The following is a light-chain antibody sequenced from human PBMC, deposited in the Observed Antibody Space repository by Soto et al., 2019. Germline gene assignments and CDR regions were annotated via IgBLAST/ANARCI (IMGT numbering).Light chain of an antibody. V-gene: IGKV3-20*01. J-gene: IGKJ2*01. CDR2: DAS. CDR3: QQYGSSLYT. CDR1: LSVTSNY. Sequence: EIVFTQSPDTLSFSPGERATLSCRASLSVTSNYLAWYQQIPGQAPRLLIYDASRRATGIPDRFSGSGSGTDFTLTISRLEPEDFAVYYCQQYGSSLYTFGQGTKVDIK.